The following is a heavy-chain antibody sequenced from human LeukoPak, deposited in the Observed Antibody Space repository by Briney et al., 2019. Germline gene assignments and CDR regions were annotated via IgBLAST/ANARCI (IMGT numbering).Heavy chain of an antibody. Sequence: ASVKVSCKASGYTFTGYYMHWVRQAPGQGLEWMGWINPNSGGTNYAQKFQGRVTVTRDTSISTAYMELSRLRSDDTAVYYCARVSGSYSFYYYYYMDVWGKGTTVTVSS. J-gene: IGHJ6*03. V-gene: IGHV1-2*02. CDR1: GYTFTGYY. D-gene: IGHD1-26*01. CDR2: INPNSGGT. CDR3: ARVSGSYSFYYYYYMDV.